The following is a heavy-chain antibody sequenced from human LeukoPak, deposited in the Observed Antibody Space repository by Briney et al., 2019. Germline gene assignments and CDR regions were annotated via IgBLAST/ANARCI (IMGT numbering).Heavy chain of an antibody. V-gene: IGHV3-23*01. J-gene: IGHJ2*01. CDR2: FSGSGGST. Sequence: GGSLRLSCAASGFTFSSYSMNWVRQAPGKGLEWVSAFSGSGGSTYYADSVKGRFTISRDNSKNTLYLQMNSLRAEDTAVYYCAKRGITMIVGSYWYFDLWGRGTLVTVSS. CDR1: GFTFSSYS. CDR3: AKRGITMIVGSYWYFDL. D-gene: IGHD3-22*01.